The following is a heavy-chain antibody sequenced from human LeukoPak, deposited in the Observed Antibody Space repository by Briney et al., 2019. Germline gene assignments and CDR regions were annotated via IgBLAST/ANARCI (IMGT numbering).Heavy chain of an antibody. J-gene: IGHJ4*02. Sequence: SETLSLTCTVSGGSISSYYWSWIRQPPGKGLEWIGYIYYSGSTNYNPSLKSRVTISVDTSKNQFSLKLCSVTAADTAVYYCARGTTDNYDFWSGPDYWGQGTLVTVSS. CDR1: GGSISSYY. V-gene: IGHV4-59*01. D-gene: IGHD3-3*01. CDR3: ARGTTDNYDFWSGPDY. CDR2: IYYSGST.